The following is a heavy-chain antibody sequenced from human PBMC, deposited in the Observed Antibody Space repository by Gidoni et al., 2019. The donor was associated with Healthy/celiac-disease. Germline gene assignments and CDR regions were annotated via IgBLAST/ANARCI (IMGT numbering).Heavy chain of an antibody. J-gene: IGHJ4*02. CDR3: ARGGVGATNLVVYDY. Sequence: QVQLQESGPGLVKPSGTLSLTCAVSGGSISSSNWRSWVRQPPGKGLEWIGEIYHSGSTNYNPSLKSRVPIPVDKSKTRFPLKRTSVTAADPAVYYCARGGVGATNLVVYDYWGQGTLVTVSS. D-gene: IGHD1-26*01. V-gene: IGHV4-4*02. CDR1: GGSISSSNW. CDR2: IYHSGST.